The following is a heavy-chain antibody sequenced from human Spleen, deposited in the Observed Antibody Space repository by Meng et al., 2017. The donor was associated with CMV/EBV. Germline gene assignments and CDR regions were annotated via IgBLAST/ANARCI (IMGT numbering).Heavy chain of an antibody. CDR2: INPDSGDT. D-gene: IGHD1-26*01. V-gene: IGHV1-2*02. CDR1: GYTFTSYG. J-gene: IGHJ4*02. Sequence: ASVKVSCKASGYTFTSYGISWVRKAPGQGLEWMGWINPDSGDTHYAQKFQGRVSMTRDTSTSTVYMELGRLRFDDTAVYYCARVRWELLPLDYWGQGTPVTVSS. CDR3: ARVRWELLPLDY.